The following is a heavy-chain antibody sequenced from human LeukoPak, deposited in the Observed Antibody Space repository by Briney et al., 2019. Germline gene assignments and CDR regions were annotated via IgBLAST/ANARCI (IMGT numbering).Heavy chain of an antibody. Sequence: SETLSLTCAVYGGSFSGYYWSWIRQPPGKGLEWIGEINHSGSTNYNPSLKSRVTISVDTSKNQFSLKLSSVTAADTAVYYCASSIFGVVMSFDIWGQGTMVTVSS. V-gene: IGHV4-34*01. CDR3: ASSIFGVVMSFDI. CDR1: GGSFSGYY. D-gene: IGHD3-3*01. CDR2: INHSGST. J-gene: IGHJ3*02.